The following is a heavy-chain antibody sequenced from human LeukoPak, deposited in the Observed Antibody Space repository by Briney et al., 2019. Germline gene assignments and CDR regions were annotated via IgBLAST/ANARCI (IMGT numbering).Heavy chain of an antibody. CDR2: IYYSGST. CDR3: ASATYYDFWSGYHDAFDI. CDR1: GGSISSGDYY. V-gene: IGHV4-30-4*08. D-gene: IGHD3-3*01. Sequence: PSETLSLTCTVSGGSISSGDYYWSWIRQPPGKGLEWIGYIYYSGSTYYNPSLKSRVTISVDTSKNQFSLKLSSVTAADTAVYYCASATYYDFWSGYHDAFDIWGQGTMVTVSS. J-gene: IGHJ3*02.